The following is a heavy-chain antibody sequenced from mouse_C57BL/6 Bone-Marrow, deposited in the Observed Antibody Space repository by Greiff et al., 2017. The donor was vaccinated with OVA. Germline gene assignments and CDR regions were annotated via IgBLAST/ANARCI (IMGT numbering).Heavy chain of an antibody. CDR2: INPNNGGT. J-gene: IGHJ3*01. Sequence: EVQLQESGPELVKPGASVKIPCKASGYTFTDYNMDWVKQSHGKSLEWIGDINPNNGGTIYNQKFKGKATLTVDKSSSTAYMELRSLTSEDTAVYYCARKHYSNPWFAYWGQGTLVTVSA. CDR3: ARKHYSNPWFAY. D-gene: IGHD2-5*01. CDR1: GYTFTDYN. V-gene: IGHV1-18*01.